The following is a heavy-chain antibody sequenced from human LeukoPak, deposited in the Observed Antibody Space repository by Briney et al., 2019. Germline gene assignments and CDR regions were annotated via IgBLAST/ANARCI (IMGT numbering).Heavy chain of an antibody. CDR3: ATELGGSYVWGSYRYFDY. V-gene: IGHV1-69*10. D-gene: IGHD3-16*02. CDR1: GGTFSSYA. Sequence: GASVKVSCKASGGTFSSYAISWVRQAPGQGLEWMGGIIPILGTANYAQKFQGRVTITADKSTSTAYMELSSLRSEDTAVYYCATELGGSYVWGSYRYFDYWGQGTLVTVSS. CDR2: IIPILGTA. J-gene: IGHJ4*02.